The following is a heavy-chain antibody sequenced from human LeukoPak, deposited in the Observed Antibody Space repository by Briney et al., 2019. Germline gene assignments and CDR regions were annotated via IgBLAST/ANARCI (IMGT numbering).Heavy chain of an antibody. D-gene: IGHD5-18*01. CDR1: GFTFSSYS. V-gene: IGHV3-21*01. CDR2: ISSSSSYI. Sequence: PGGSLGLSCAASGFTFSSYSMNWVRQAPGKGLEWVSSISSSSSYIYYADSVKGRFTISRDNAKNSLYLQMNSLRAEDTAVYYCARADTAMTHYYYGMDVWGQGTTVTVSS. J-gene: IGHJ6*02. CDR3: ARADTAMTHYYYGMDV.